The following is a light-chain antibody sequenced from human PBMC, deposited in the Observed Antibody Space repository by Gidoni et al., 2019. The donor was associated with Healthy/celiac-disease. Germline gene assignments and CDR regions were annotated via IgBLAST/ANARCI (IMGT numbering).Light chain of an antibody. Sequence: SYELTPPPPVSVSPRQTARITCSVDALPKQYAYWYQQKPGQAPVLVIYKDSERPSGIPERFSGSSSGTTVTLTISGVQAEDEADYYCQSADSSGTYVFGTGTKVTVL. J-gene: IGLJ1*01. CDR1: ALPKQY. V-gene: IGLV3-25*03. CDR3: QSADSSGTYV. CDR2: KDS.